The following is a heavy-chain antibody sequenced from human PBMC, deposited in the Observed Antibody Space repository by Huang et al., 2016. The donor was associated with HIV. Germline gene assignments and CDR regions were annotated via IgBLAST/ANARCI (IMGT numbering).Heavy chain of an antibody. V-gene: IGHV4-34*02. D-gene: IGHD6-13*01. CDR1: GESLSDFF. J-gene: IGHJ4*02. CDR2: INQSGRT. Sequence: QVQLEQWGARLLKPSETLSLTCAVFGESLSDFFWSWIRQPPGKGLEWIDEINQSGRTNYNPSLKSRVTIAVDTSKKQFSLKLKSVTAADTSMYYCARGRGSSWSLFDTWGQGSLVTVFS. CDR3: ARGRGSSWSLFDT.